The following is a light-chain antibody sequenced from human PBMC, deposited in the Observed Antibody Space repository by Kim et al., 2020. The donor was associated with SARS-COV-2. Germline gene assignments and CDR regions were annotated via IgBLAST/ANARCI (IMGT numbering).Light chain of an antibody. J-gene: IGKJ5*01. Sequence: EIVLTQSPDFLSVTPKETVTITCRASQSIGTSLHWFQQKPGQSPKLLIKYASQSISGVPSRFSGSGSGTDFTLTINSLEAEDAAAYYCHQSYNVPFTFGQGTRLEIK. V-gene: IGKV6D-21*02. CDR1: QSIGTS. CDR2: YAS. CDR3: HQSYNVPFT.